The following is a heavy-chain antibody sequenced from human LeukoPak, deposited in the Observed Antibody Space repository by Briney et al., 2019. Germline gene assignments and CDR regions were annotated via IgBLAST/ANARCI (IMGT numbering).Heavy chain of an antibody. CDR1: GFTFSSYA. CDR2: ISGSGGST. J-gene: IGHJ4*02. CDR3: ANTRYYYDSSGYNTEYYFDY. V-gene: IGHV3-23*01. D-gene: IGHD3-22*01. Sequence: PGGSLRLSCAASGFTFSSYAMSWVRQAPGKGLEWVSAISGSGGSTYYADSVKGRFTISRDNSKNTLYLQMNSLRAEDTAVYYSANTRYYYDSSGYNTEYYFDYCGRGTLVTVSS.